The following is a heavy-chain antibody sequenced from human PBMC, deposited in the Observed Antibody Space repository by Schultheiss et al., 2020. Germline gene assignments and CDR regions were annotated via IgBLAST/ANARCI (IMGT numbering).Heavy chain of an antibody. CDR2: ISSSSSYI. CDR3: ARDRDSTPSSHYYYGMDV. D-gene: IGHD6-6*01. Sequence: GGSLRLSCAASGFTFSSYSMNWVRQAPGKGLEWVSSISSSSSYIYYADSVKGRFTISRDNAKNSLYLQMNSLRAEDTAVYYCARDRDSTPSSHYYYGMDVWGQGTTVNVSS. J-gene: IGHJ6*02. V-gene: IGHV3-21*01. CDR1: GFTFSSYS.